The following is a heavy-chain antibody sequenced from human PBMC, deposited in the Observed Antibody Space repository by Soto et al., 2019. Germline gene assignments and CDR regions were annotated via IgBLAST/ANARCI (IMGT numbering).Heavy chain of an antibody. CDR1: GGTFSSYA. V-gene: IGHV1-69*12. CDR2: IIPIFGTA. CDR3: ASVGGSYPKIGHFDY. J-gene: IGHJ4*02. Sequence: QVQLVQSGAEVKKPGSSVKVSCKASGGTFSSYAISWVRQAPGQGLEWMGGIIPIFGTANYAQKFQGRVTITADESTGTAYMELSTLRSKDAAVYYCASVGGSYPKIGHFDYWGRGTPVTVAS. D-gene: IGHD1-26*01.